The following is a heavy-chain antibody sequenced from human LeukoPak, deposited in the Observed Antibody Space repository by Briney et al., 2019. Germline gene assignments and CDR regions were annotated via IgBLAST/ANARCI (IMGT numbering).Heavy chain of an antibody. Sequence: GGSLRLSCAASGFTFSSYWMSWVRQAPGKGLEWVANIKQDGSEKYYVDSVKGRFTISRDNAKNSLYLQMNSLRAEDTAVYYCARGDSGYYLYDAFDIWGQGTMVTVSS. J-gene: IGHJ3*02. CDR2: IKQDGSEK. CDR3: ARGDSGYYLYDAFDI. D-gene: IGHD3-22*01. V-gene: IGHV3-7*01. CDR1: GFTFSSYW.